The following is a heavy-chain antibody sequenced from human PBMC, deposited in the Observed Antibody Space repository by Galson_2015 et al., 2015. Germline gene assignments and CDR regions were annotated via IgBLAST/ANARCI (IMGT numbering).Heavy chain of an antibody. CDR1: GFTVNNNY. V-gene: IGHV3-53*01. Sequence: SLRLSCAASGFTVNNNYINWVRRAPGKGLEWVSVIYSGGNTDFTDSVKGRFTISRDNAKNTLYLQMNSLRAEDTAVYYCARDGATIGVLGYWGEGTLVTVSS. CDR2: IYSGGNT. D-gene: IGHD5-12*01. J-gene: IGHJ4*02. CDR3: ARDGATIGVLGY.